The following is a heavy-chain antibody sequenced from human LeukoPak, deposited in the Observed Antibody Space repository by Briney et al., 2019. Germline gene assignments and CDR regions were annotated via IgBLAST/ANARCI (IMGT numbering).Heavy chain of an antibody. V-gene: IGHV3-30*18. CDR1: GFTFGSYG. CDR3: AKEYAYYYDSSGSPLDY. D-gene: IGHD3-22*01. Sequence: PGRSLRLSCAASGFTFGSYGMHWVRQAPGKGLEWVAVISYDGSNKYYADSVKGRFTISRDNSKNTLYLQMNSLRAEDTAVYYCAKEYAYYYDSSGSPLDYWGQGTLVTVSS. J-gene: IGHJ4*02. CDR2: ISYDGSNK.